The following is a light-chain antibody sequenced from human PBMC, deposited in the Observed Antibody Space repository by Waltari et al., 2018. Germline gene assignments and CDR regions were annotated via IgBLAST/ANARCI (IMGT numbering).Light chain of an antibody. CDR3: QQYGSAPRT. CDR2: PAS. V-gene: IGKV3-20*01. J-gene: IGKJ1*01. Sequence: EIVLTQSPGTLSLSPGERATLSCRASQSVSNTHLAWYQQITGQAPRLLIYPASRRATGVPDRFSGSGAGTDFTLTISRLEPEDFAVYYCQQYGSAPRTFGQGTKVEIK. CDR1: QSVSNTH.